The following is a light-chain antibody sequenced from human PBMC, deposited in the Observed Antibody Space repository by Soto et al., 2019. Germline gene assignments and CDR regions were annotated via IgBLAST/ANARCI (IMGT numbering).Light chain of an antibody. CDR2: EGN. V-gene: IGLV2-23*03. Sequence: QSALAQPASVSGSPGQSITISCTGASSDIAKYNFVSWYQQHPDKAPELIIYEGNKRPSGISHRFSASNSGNPASLTISGLQAEDEADYYCCSYGGSSTFEVFGTGTKVTVL. CDR3: CSYGGSSTFEV. J-gene: IGLJ1*01. CDR1: SSDIAKYNF.